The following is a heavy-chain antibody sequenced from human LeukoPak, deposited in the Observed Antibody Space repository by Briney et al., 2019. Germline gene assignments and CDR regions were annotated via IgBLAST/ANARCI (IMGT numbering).Heavy chain of an antibody. D-gene: IGHD2-2*01. Sequence: GGSLRLSCAASGFIFSGYSMNWVRQAPGKGLEWVSPISASDTYINYADSLKGRFTISRDNAKNSLYLQMNSLRAEDTAVYYCAREPSGGYCSSSSCSRYFQHWGQGTLVTVSS. J-gene: IGHJ1*01. CDR3: AREPSGGYCSSSSCSRYFQH. CDR2: ISASDTYI. V-gene: IGHV3-21*01. CDR1: GFIFSGYS.